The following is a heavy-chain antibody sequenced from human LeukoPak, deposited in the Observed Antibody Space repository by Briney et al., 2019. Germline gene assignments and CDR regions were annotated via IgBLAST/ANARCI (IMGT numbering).Heavy chain of an antibody. Sequence: ASVKVSCKASGNTFSSYTISWVRQAPGQGLEWMGGIIPIFGTANYAQKLQGRVTITTDESTSAAYMELSSLRSEDTAVYYCASGVPAAIDDAFDIWGQGTMVTVSS. D-gene: IGHD2-2*01. CDR3: ASGVPAAIDDAFDI. V-gene: IGHV1-69*05. CDR1: GNTFSSYT. CDR2: IIPIFGTA. J-gene: IGHJ3*02.